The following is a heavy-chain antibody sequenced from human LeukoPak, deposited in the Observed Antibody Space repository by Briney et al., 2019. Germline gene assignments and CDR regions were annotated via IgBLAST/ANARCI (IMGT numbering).Heavy chain of an antibody. CDR2: INPNSGGT. D-gene: IGHD4-17*01. Sequence: GASVKVSCKASGYTFTGYYMHWVRQAPGQGLEWMGWINPNSGGTNSAQKFQGRVIMTRDTSLSTAYMELSSLTSDDTAIYFCARDTPDDYGDYSLRGFDYWGQGTLVTVSS. CDR3: ARDTPDDYGDYSLRGFDY. V-gene: IGHV1-2*02. J-gene: IGHJ4*02. CDR1: GYTFTGYY.